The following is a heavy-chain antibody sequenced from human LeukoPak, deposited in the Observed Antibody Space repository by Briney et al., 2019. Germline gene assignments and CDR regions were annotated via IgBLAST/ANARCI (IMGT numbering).Heavy chain of an antibody. Sequence: SQTLSLTCAISGDSVSSNSAAWNWIRQSPSRGLEWLGRTYYRTKWYNDYAVSVKSRITIKPDTSKNQFSLQLKSVTPEDTDVYYCAKSYSSGWEFDYWGQGTLVTVS. D-gene: IGHD6-19*01. CDR2: TYYRTKWYN. CDR3: AKSYSSGWEFDY. J-gene: IGHJ4*02. V-gene: IGHV6-1*01. CDR1: GDSVSSNSAA.